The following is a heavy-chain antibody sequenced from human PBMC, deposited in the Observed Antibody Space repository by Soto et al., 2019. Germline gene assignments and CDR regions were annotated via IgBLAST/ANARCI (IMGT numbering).Heavy chain of an antibody. CDR3: AKVESYDFWGGYDYYDYSHYGMDV. D-gene: IGHD3-3*01. CDR1: EFTFNNYA. V-gene: IGHV3-23*01. J-gene: IGHJ6*02. Sequence: GGSLRLSCAASEFTFNNYAMTWVRQTPGKGLEWVAGISGPGGRTYYADSVKGRFTISRDNSKNTLFLQMNGLRGEDTAVYYCAKVESYDFWGGYDYYDYSHYGMDVWGPGTTVTVSS. CDR2: ISGPGGRT.